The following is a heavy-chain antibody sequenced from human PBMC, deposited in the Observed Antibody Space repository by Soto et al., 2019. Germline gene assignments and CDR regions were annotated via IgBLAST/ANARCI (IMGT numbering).Heavy chain of an antibody. CDR1: GFTFSSYA. J-gene: IGHJ6*03. CDR2: ISGSGGST. V-gene: IGHV3-23*01. CDR3: AKSPNYDILTGYYGYYYMDV. Sequence: GGSLRLSCAASGFTFSSYAMSWVRQAPGKGLEWVSAISGSGGSTYYADSVKGRFTISRDNSKNTLYLQMNSLRAEDTAVYYCAKSPNYDILTGYYGYYYMDVWGKGTTVTVSS. D-gene: IGHD3-9*01.